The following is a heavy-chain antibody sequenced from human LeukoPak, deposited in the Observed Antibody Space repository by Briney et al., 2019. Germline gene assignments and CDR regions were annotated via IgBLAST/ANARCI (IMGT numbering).Heavy chain of an antibody. Sequence: SGPTLVNPTQTLTLTCTFSGFSLSTSGMCVSWIRQPPGKALEWLARIDWDDDKYYSTSLKTSLTISKDTSKNQVVLTMTNMDPVDTATYYCARITMTSDNAFDIWGQGTMVTVSS. CDR3: ARITMTSDNAFDI. J-gene: IGHJ3*02. V-gene: IGHV2-70*11. CDR1: GFSLSTSGMC. D-gene: IGHD3-3*01. CDR2: IDWDDDK.